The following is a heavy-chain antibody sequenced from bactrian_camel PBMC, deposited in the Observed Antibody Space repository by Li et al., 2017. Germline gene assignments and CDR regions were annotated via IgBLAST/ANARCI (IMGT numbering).Heavy chain of an antibody. V-gene: IGHV3S54*01. CDR3: AAGHHVCYAGSVVREYWYTS. Sequence: HVQLVESGGGSVQIGGALPLACAASRGFDDANAVWGWFRQAPGEEREGVAAIDRRSGATVVSDSVKGRFAISQDNAKNTIYLQMNTLKSDDTAVYSCAAGHHVCYAGSVVREYWYTSWGQGTQVTVS. CDR1: RGFDDANA. J-gene: IGHJ4*01. D-gene: IGHD3*01. CDR2: IDRRSGAT.